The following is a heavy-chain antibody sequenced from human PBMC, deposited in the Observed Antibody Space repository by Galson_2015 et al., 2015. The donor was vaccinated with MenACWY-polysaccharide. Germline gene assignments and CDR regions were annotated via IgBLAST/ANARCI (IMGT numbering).Heavy chain of an antibody. CDR2: ITTKAKNYAT. Sequence: SLRLSCEASGFAFSGSPIHWARQASGKGLEWIGRITTKAKNYATEYVASVKGRFTISRNDSNNTAYLQMNSLRTDDTAMYYCTTILPTAASLDYWGRGTLVTVSS. CDR1: GFAFSGSP. CDR3: TTILPTAASLDY. J-gene: IGHJ4*02. V-gene: IGHV3-73*01. D-gene: IGHD2-2*01.